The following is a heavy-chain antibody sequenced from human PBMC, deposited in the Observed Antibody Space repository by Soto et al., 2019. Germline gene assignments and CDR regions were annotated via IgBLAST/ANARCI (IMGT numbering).Heavy chain of an antibody. J-gene: IGHJ4*02. D-gene: IGHD2-21*01. V-gene: IGHV4-34*01. Sequence: SETLSLTCAVYGRSFSGYYFTWIRQPPGTGLEWIGEINHTRNTNHNPSIKGRVSISVDTSKNQFSRKLSSVPAADPAVYYCARDKIPGPLDNWGQETLVTVS. CDR2: INHTRNT. CDR3: ARDKIPGPLDN. CDR1: GRSFSGYY.